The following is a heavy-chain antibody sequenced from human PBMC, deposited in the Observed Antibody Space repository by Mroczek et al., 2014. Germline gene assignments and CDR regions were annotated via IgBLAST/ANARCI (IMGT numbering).Heavy chain of an antibody. J-gene: IGHJ6*02. Sequence: QVQLQQWGPGLVKPSQTLSLTCTVSGGSISSGDYYWSWIRQPPGKGLEWIGYIYYSGSTYYNPSLKSRVTISVDTSKNQFSLKLSSVTAADTAVYYCARGGGGWPGTYGMDVVGPRDHGHRLL. D-gene: IGHD6-19*01. V-gene: IGHV4-30-4*01. CDR3: ARGGGGWPGTYGMDV. CDR1: GGSISSGDYY. CDR2: IYYSGST.